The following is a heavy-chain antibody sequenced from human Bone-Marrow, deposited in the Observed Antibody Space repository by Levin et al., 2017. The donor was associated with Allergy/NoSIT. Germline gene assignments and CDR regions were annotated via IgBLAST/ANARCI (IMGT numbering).Heavy chain of an antibody. CDR3: ARLMVRGGVDWFDP. Sequence: GESLKISCRASGFSFDNYYMSWVRQAPGKGLEWVANIRQDGSETYYVDSVEGRFTISRDNAKDSLYLHMHSLRPEDTAVYYCARLMVRGGVDWFDPWGQGTLLTVSA. CDR1: GFSFDNYY. J-gene: IGHJ5*02. D-gene: IGHD3-10*01. CDR2: IRQDGSET. V-gene: IGHV3-7*01.